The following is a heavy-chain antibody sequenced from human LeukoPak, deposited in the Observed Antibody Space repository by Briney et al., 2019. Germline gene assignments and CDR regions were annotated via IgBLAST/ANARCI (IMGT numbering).Heavy chain of an antibody. J-gene: IGHJ4*02. V-gene: IGHV4-30-4*01. CDR3: ARTDIVATIGGFYFDY. CDR1: GGSISSGDYY. CDR2: IYYSGST. D-gene: IGHD5-12*01. Sequence: PSETLSLTCTVSGGSISSGDYYWSWIRQPPGKGLEWIGYIYYSGSTYYNPSLKSRVTISVDTSKNQFSLKLSSVTAADTAVYYCARTDIVATIGGFYFDYWGQGTLVTVSS.